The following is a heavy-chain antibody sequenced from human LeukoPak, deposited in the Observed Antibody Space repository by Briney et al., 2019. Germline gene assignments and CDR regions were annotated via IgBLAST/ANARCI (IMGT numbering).Heavy chain of an antibody. J-gene: IGHJ6*02. D-gene: IGHD3-10*01. CDR3: ARDRAGDYGMDV. CDR2: IYSSGTT. V-gene: IGHV4-4*07. CDR1: GGSITNYY. Sequence: SETLSLTCTVSGGSITNYYWTWIRQPAGKGLEWIGRIYSSGTTKYNPSLKSRVTMSVDTSKNQFSLKLSSVTAADTAVYYCARDRAGDYGMDVWGQGTTVTVSS.